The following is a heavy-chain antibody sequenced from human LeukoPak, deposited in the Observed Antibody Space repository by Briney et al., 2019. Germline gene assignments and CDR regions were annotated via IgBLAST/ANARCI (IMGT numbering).Heavy chain of an antibody. CDR3: ARDRSAYNNGGGELGH. V-gene: IGHV3-21*06. Sequence: GGSLRLSCAASGFTFSSYYMYWVRQAPGKGPEWVSSISTSSSYIYSADSVKGRFTISRDNAKNSLFLQMNNLRAEDTATYYCARDRSAYNNGGGELGHWGQGTLVTVSS. CDR2: ISTSSSYI. J-gene: IGHJ1*01. CDR1: GFTFSSYY. D-gene: IGHD3-10*01.